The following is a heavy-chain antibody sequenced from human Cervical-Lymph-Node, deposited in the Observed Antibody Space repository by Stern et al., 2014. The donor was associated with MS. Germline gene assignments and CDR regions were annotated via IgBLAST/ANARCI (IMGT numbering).Heavy chain of an antibody. CDR1: GGTFSSYA. V-gene: IGHV1-69*01. CDR3: ARNPYSSSWYGSNY. Sequence: VQLVESGAEVKKPGSSVKVSCKASGGTFSSYAISWVRQAPGQGLEWMGGIIPMFGTANYAQKFQGRGTITADESTSTAYMELSSLRSEDTAVYYCARNPYSSSWYGSNYWGQGTLVTVSS. CDR2: IIPMFGTA. J-gene: IGHJ4*02. D-gene: IGHD6-13*01.